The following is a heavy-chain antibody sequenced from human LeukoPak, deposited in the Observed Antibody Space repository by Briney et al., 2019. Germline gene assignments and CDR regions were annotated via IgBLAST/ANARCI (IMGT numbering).Heavy chain of an antibody. V-gene: IGHV3-23*01. CDR3: AKDRRLEVVVIAFGY. CDR1: GFTFSSYA. CDR2: ISGSGGST. Sequence: GGSLRLSCAASGFTFSSYAMSWVRQAPGKGLEWVSAISGSGGSTYYADSVKGRFTISRDNSKNTLYLQMNSLRAEDTAVYYCAKDRRLEVVVIAFGYWGQGTLVTVSS. J-gene: IGHJ4*02. D-gene: IGHD3-22*01.